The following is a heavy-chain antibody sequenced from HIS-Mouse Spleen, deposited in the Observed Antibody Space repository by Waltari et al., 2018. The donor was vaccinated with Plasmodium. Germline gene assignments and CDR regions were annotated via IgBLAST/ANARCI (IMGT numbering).Heavy chain of an antibody. CDR1: GFSLSTSGMC. CDR3: ARTTYSSASAKDYYYGMDV. J-gene: IGHJ6*02. Sequence: QVTLRESGPALVKPTQTLTLTCTFSGFSLSTSGMCVSWIRPPPGKAREWLARIDWDDGKYYSTALKTRPDISKENSKNQVVLTMTNMDAVDTATYYCARTTYSSASAKDYYYGMDVWGQGTTVTGSS. V-gene: IGHV2-70*15. D-gene: IGHD6-6*01. CDR2: IDWDDGK.